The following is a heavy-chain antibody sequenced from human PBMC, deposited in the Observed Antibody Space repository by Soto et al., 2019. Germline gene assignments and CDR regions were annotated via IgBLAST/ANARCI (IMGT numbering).Heavy chain of an antibody. CDR2: IFSNDEK. V-gene: IGHV2-26*01. D-gene: IGHD6-19*01. CDR1: GFSLSNARMG. J-gene: IGHJ5*02. Sequence: QVTLKESGPVLVKPTETLTLTCTVSGFSLSNARMGVSWIRQPPGKALEWLAHIFSNDEKSYSTSLKSRLTISKDTSKSQVVLTMTNMDPVDTATYYCARTPGIAVAASEYNWFDPWGQGTLVTVSS. CDR3: ARTPGIAVAASEYNWFDP.